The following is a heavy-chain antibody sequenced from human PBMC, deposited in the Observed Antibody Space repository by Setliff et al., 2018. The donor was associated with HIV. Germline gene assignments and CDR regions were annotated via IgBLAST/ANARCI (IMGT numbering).Heavy chain of an antibody. Sequence: GESLKISCKALDYTFTTYWIAWVRQMPGEGLEWMGIIYPDDSDIRYNPSFQNQITISADKSIATAYLQLNNLKASDTATYYCARRDGLSMNAFQIWGPGTMVTVS. CDR2: IYPDDSDI. J-gene: IGHJ3*01. D-gene: IGHD2-21*01. V-gene: IGHV5-51*01. CDR1: DYTFTTYW. CDR3: ARRDGLSMNAFQI.